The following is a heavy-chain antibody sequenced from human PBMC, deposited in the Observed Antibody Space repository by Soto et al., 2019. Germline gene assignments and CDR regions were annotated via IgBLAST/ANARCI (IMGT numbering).Heavy chain of an antibody. J-gene: IGHJ4*02. V-gene: IGHV4-34*01. Sequence: PSETLSLTCAVYGGSFSGYYWSWIRQPPGKGLEWIGEINHSGSTNYNPSLKSRVTISVDTSKNQFSLKLSSVTAADTAVYYCARRKARLSLGFDYWGQGTLVTVSS. CDR3: ARRKARLSLGFDY. CDR2: INHSGST. D-gene: IGHD6-19*01. CDR1: GGSFSGYY.